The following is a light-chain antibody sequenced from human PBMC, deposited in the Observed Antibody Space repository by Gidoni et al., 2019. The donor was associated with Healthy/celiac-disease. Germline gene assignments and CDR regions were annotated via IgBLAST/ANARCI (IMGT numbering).Light chain of an antibody. Sequence: QAVVTQEPSLTVSPGGTVTLTCGSSTGAGSSGHYPYWFQQKPGQAPRTLIYDTSNKHSWTPARFSGSLLGGKAALTLSGAQPEDEAEYYCLLSYSGARFGGGTKLTVL. CDR3: LLSYSGAR. CDR1: TGAGSSGHY. V-gene: IGLV7-46*01. CDR2: DTS. J-gene: IGLJ2*01.